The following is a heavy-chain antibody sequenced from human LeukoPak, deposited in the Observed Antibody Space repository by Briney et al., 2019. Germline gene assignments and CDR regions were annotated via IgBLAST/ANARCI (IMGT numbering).Heavy chain of an antibody. Sequence: PGGSLRLSCAASGFTFSSYWMHWVRQAPGKGLVWVSRINSDGSSTSHADSVKGRFTISRDNSKNTLYLQMNSLRAEDTAVYYCAKRVITMIVVPSIFDYWGQGTLVTVSS. J-gene: IGHJ4*02. D-gene: IGHD3-22*01. CDR3: AKRVITMIVVPSIFDY. CDR2: INSDGSST. CDR1: GFTFSSYW. V-gene: IGHV3-74*01.